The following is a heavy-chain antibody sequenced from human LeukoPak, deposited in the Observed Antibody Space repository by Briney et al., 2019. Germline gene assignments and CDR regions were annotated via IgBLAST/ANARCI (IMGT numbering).Heavy chain of an antibody. J-gene: IGHJ4*02. CDR1: GYTFTSYG. V-gene: IGHV1-18*01. CDR3: ARAASWIGELSKIPFDY. CDR2: ISAYNGNT. D-gene: IGHD3-10*01. Sequence: GASVKVSCKASGYTFTSYGISWVRQAPGQGLEWMGWISAYNGNTNYAQKLRSRVTMTTDTSTSTAYMELRSLGSDDTAVYYCARAASWIGELSKIPFDYWGQGTLVTVSS.